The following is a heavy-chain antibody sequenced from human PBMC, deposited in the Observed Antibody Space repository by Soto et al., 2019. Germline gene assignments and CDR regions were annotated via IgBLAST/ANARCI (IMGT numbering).Heavy chain of an antibody. V-gene: IGHV1-69*12. J-gene: IGHJ4*02. CDR3: AAPYVSGSYYNGFDY. Sequence: QVQLVQSGAEVKKPGSSVKVSCKASGGTFSSYAISWVRQAPGQGLEWMGGIIPIFGTANYAQKFQGRVTITVDESTTTAYMELSSLISEDTAVYYCAAPYVSGSYYNGFDYWGQGTLVTVSS. D-gene: IGHD3-10*01. CDR2: IIPIFGTA. CDR1: GGTFSSYA.